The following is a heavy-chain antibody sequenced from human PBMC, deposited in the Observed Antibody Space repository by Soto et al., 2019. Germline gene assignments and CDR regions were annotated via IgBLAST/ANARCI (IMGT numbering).Heavy chain of an antibody. V-gene: IGHV3-48*02. CDR2: NSGGGRPI. CDR1: GFTFSTFS. J-gene: IGHJ4*02. D-gene: IGHD6-19*01. CDR3: ARDVGWAFDS. Sequence: EVQLVESGGGSVQPGGSLRLSCAASGFTFSTFSMNWVRQAPGRGLEWISYNSGGGRPIFYAASVKGRFTISRDNAKNSLSLRMDSLTDENTAVYYCARDVGWAFDSWGQGTLVTVSS.